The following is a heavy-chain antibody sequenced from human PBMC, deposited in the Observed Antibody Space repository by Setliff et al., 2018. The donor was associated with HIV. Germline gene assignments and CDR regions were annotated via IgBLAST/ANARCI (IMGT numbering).Heavy chain of an antibody. D-gene: IGHD3-10*01. CDR1: GGSISSSSYY. CDR3: ARWHPPYGFWEEDY. Sequence: SETLSLTCTVSGGSISSSSYYWGWIRQPPGKGLEWIGSIYYSGRTYYNPSLKTRVTISVDGSKNQFSLKLKSVTAAGTAVYYCARWHPPYGFWEEDYWGQGTLVTVFS. CDR2: IYYSGRT. V-gene: IGHV4-39*01. J-gene: IGHJ4*02.